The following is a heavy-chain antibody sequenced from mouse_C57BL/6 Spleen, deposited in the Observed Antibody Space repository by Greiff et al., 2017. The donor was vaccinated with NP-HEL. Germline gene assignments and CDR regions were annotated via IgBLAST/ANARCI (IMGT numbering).Heavy chain of an antibody. Sequence: VQLQQPGAELVKPGASVKVSCKASGYTFTSYWMHWVKQRPGQGLEWIGRIHPSDSDTNYNQKFKGKATLTADKSSSTAYMELRSLTSEDSAVYFCASYDSYYFDYWGQGTTLTVSS. CDR3: ASYDSYYFDY. CDR2: IHPSDSDT. V-gene: IGHV1-74*01. D-gene: IGHD1-1*01. CDR1: GYTFTSYW. J-gene: IGHJ2*01.